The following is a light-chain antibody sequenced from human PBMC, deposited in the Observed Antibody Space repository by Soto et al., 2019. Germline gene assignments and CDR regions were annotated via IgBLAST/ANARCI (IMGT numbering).Light chain of an antibody. Sequence: DIQMTQSPSSLSPSVGDRVTITCRASQDISTYLNWYQQKPGKAPKLLIYAASSLQSGVPSRFSGCGSETDFTLTISSLQPEDFATYSCQQNYSTTWTFGQGTKVEIK. CDR3: QQNYSTTWT. J-gene: IGKJ1*01. CDR2: AAS. V-gene: IGKV1-39*01. CDR1: QDISTY.